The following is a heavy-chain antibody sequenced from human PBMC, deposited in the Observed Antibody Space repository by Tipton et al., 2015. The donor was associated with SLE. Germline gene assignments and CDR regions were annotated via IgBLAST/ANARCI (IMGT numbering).Heavy chain of an antibody. CDR2: LYAGGST. V-gene: IGHV4-39*02. CDR3: ARGSDGEYVRYFDV. J-gene: IGHJ2*01. D-gene: IGHD4-17*01. CDR1: GVSISTSRYY. Sequence: TLSLTCSVSGVSISTSRYYWCWIRQSPGQGLEWVGSLYAGGSTYFHPSLKSRASISADASKNHFSLKLNSVTAADTAVYYCARGSDGEYVRYFDVWGPGTLVTVSS.